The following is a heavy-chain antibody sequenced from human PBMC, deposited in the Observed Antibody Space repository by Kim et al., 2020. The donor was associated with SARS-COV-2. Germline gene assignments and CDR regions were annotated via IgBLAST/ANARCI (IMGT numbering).Heavy chain of an antibody. Sequence: GGSLRLSCAASGFTFSSYAMSWVRQAPGKGLEWVSAISGSGGSTYYADSVKGRFTISRDNSKNTLYLQMNSLRAEDTAVYYCAKEGDSSGYQEDDAFDIWGQGTMVTVSS. CDR3: AKEGDSSGYQEDDAFDI. CDR1: GFTFSSYA. CDR2: ISGSGGST. V-gene: IGHV3-23*01. D-gene: IGHD3-22*01. J-gene: IGHJ3*02.